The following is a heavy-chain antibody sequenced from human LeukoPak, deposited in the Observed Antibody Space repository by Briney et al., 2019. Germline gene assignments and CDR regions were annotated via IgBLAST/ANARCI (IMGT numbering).Heavy chain of an antibody. CDR1: GFIFTTYA. CDR3: ARRVLGAVGYFDY. V-gene: IGHV3-23*05. CDR2: VSSSGSDT. Sequence: PGGSLRLSRAASGFIFTTYAMGWVRQLPGKGLEWVSSVSSSGSDTYYTSSVKGRFTISRDNSKNTLYLQVNSLRVEDTAVYYCARRVLGAVGYFDYWGQGALVTVSS. J-gene: IGHJ4*02. D-gene: IGHD4-23*01.